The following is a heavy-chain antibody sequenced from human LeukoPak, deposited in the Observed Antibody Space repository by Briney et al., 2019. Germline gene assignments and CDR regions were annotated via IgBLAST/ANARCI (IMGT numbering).Heavy chain of an antibody. Sequence: GGSLRLSXAASGFTFSSYGMHWVRQAPGKGLERVAFIRYDGSNKYYADSVKGRFTISRDNSKNTLYLQMNSLRAEDTAVYYCANNQGIVATSPPYWGQGTLVTVSS. CDR3: ANNQGIVATSPPY. CDR2: IRYDGSNK. CDR1: GFTFSSYG. V-gene: IGHV3-30*02. J-gene: IGHJ4*02. D-gene: IGHD5-12*01.